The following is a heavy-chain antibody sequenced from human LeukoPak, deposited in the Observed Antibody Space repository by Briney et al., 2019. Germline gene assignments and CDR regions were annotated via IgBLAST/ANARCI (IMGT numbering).Heavy chain of an antibody. J-gene: IGHJ4*02. D-gene: IGHD2-2*01. CDR3: TTERLGYCSSTSCFYLVSFDY. V-gene: IGHV3-15*01. Sequence: GGSLRLSCAASGFTFSSYGMSWVRQAPGKGLEWVGRIKSKTDGGTTDYAAPVKGRFTISRDDSKNTLYLQMNSLKTEDTAVYYCTTERLGYCSSTSCFYLVSFDYWGQGTLVTVSS. CDR1: GFTFSSYG. CDR2: IKSKTDGGTT.